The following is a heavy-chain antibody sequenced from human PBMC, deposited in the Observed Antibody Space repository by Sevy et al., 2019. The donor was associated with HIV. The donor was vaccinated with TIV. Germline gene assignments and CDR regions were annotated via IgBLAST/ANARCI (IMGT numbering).Heavy chain of an antibody. CDR2: ISSSGSTI. V-gene: IGHV3-11*01. Sequence: GGSLRLSCAASGFTFSDDYMSWIRQAPGKGLEWVSYISSSGSTIYYADSEKGRFTISRDNAKNSLYLQMNSLRAEDTAVYYCARSRAYCSSTSCYIRDYYYYGMDVWGQGTTVTVSS. J-gene: IGHJ6*02. D-gene: IGHD2-2*02. CDR3: ARSRAYCSSTSCYIRDYYYYGMDV. CDR1: GFTFSDDY.